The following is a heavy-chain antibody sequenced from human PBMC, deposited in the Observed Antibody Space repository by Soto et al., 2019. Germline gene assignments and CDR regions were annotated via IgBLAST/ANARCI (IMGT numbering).Heavy chain of an antibody. CDR1: GFTFSSYA. CDR3: ARGREDIVVVPAAMRGVGDAFDI. V-gene: IGHV3-23*01. D-gene: IGHD2-2*01. Sequence: EVQLLESGGGLVQPGGSLRLSCAASGFTFSSYAMSWVRQAPGKGLEWVSAISGSGGSTYYADSVKGRFTISRDNSKNTLYLQMNSLRAEDTAVYYCARGREDIVVVPAAMRGVGDAFDIWGQGTMVTVSS. J-gene: IGHJ3*02. CDR2: ISGSGGST.